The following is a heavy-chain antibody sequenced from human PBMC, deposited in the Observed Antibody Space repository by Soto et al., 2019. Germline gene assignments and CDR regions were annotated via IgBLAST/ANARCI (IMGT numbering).Heavy chain of an antibody. D-gene: IGHD2-15*01. J-gene: IGHJ6*02. CDR2: ISYDGNNK. V-gene: IGHV3-30-3*01. CDR1: GFTFSSYV. CDR3: ARAGCDGGRCYTLVGLRYGMDV. Sequence: QVQLVESGGGVVQPGRSLRLSCAASGFTFSSYVMHWVRQAPGKGLEWVAVISYDGNNKYYADSVKGRFTISRDNSKYTLYLQMNSLSAEDTAVYYCARAGCDGGRCYTLVGLRYGMDVWGQGTTVTVSS.